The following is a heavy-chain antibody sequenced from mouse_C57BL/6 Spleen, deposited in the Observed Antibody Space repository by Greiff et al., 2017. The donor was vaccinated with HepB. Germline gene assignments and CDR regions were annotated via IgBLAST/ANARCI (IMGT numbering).Heavy chain of an antibody. CDR2: IYPGDGDT. Sequence: QVQLQQSGPELVKPGASVKISCKASGYAFSSSWMNWVKQRPGKGLEWIGRIYPGDGDTNYNGKFKGKATLTADKSSSTAYMQLSSLTSEDSAVYFCAMKNYGSSYGGMDYWGQGTSVTVSS. J-gene: IGHJ4*01. CDR1: GYAFSSSW. D-gene: IGHD1-1*01. V-gene: IGHV1-82*01. CDR3: AMKNYGSSYGGMDY.